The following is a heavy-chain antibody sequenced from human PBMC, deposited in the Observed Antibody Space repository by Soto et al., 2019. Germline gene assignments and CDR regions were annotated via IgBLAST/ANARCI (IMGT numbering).Heavy chain of an antibody. V-gene: IGHV4-34*01. CDR3: ARVSGYYYGSGSYYPYYYYGMDV. CDR2: INHSGST. J-gene: IGHJ6*02. D-gene: IGHD3-10*01. CDR1: GGSFSGYY. Sequence: KPSETLSLTCAVYGGSFSGYYWSWIRQPPGKGLEWIGDINHSGSTNYNPSLKSRVTISVDTSKNQFSLELSSVTAADTAVYYCARVSGYYYGSGSYYPYYYYGMDVWGQGTTVTVSS.